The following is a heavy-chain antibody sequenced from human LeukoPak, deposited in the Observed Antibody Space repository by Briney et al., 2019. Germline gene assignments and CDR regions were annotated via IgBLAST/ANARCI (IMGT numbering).Heavy chain of an antibody. Sequence: SETLSLTCIVSGGSISSRSYYWGWIRQPPGKGLEWIGSIYYSGSTNYNPSLKSRVTISVDTSKNQFSLKLSSVTAADTAVYYCARGLGYRRGREPQRLGIWGQGTMVTVSS. J-gene: IGHJ3*02. D-gene: IGHD3-16*02. CDR3: ARGLGYRRGREPQRLGI. V-gene: IGHV4-39*07. CDR2: IYYSGST. CDR1: GGSISSRSYY.